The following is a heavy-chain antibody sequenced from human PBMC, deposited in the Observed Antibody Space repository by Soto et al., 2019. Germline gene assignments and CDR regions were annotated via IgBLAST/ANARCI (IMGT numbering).Heavy chain of an antibody. CDR1: GFTFSSYS. V-gene: IGHV3-48*01. J-gene: IGHJ6*03. CDR3: AREYSGYDYYYYYYMNV. Sequence: GGSLRLSCAASGFTFSSYSMNWVRQAPGKGLEWVSYISSSSSTIYYADSVKERFTISRDNAKNSLYLQMNSLRAEDTAVYYCAREYSGYDYYYYYYMNVWGKGTTVTVSS. D-gene: IGHD5-12*01. CDR2: ISSSSSTI.